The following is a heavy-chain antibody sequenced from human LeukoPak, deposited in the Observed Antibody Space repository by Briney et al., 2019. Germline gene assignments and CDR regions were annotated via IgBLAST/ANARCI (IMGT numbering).Heavy chain of an antibody. CDR1: GGTFSSYA. CDR2: IIPILGIA. V-gene: IGHV1-69*04. D-gene: IGHD3-22*01. Sequence: PGASVKVSCKASGGTFSSYAISWVRQAPGQGLEWMGRIIPILGIANYAQKFQGRVTITADKSTSTAYMELSSLRSEDTAVYYCAMVSYYYDSSGYYQRYFDYWGQGTLVTVSS. J-gene: IGHJ4*02. CDR3: AMVSYYYDSSGYYQRYFDY.